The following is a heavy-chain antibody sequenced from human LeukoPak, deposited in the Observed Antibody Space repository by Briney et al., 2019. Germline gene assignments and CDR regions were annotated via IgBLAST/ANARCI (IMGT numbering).Heavy chain of an antibody. CDR1: GYTFTGYY. V-gene: IGHV1-2*02. CDR3: AREKIAARPFDY. J-gene: IGHJ4*02. CDR2: INPNSGGT. D-gene: IGHD6-6*01. Sequence: ASVTVSCKASGYTFTGYYMHWVRQAPGQGLEWMGWINPNSGGTNYAQKFQGRVTMTRDTSISTAYMELSRLRSDDTAVYYCAREKIAARPFDYWGQGTLVTVSS.